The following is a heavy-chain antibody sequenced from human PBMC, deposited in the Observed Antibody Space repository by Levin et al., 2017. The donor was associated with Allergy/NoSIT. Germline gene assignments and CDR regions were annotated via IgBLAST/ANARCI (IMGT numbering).Heavy chain of an antibody. Sequence: SQTLSLTCAVYGGSFNDYYWSWIRQPPGKGLEWIGEINHSGNTNYNPSLKSRVTISVDTSKNQFSLKLSSVTAADTGVYYCARGGGKYDILTAYYYYYMDVWAKGTTVTVSS. CDR3: ARGGGKYDILTAYYYYYMDV. D-gene: IGHD3-9*01. CDR1: GGSFNDYY. CDR2: INHSGNT. V-gene: IGHV4-34*01. J-gene: IGHJ6*03.